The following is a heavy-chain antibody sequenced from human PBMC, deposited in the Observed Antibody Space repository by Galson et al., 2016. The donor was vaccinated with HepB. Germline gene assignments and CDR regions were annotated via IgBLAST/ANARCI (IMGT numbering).Heavy chain of an antibody. CDR2: IIPMFGTP. CDR3: ASHTRGQYDSGRYEFNY. J-gene: IGHJ4*02. D-gene: IGHD3-10*01. Sequence: SVKVSCKASGGTFRTYVINWVRQAPGQGLKWMGGIIPMFGTPNYSQKFQGRLTITADEFKSTAYMDLSGLRSEDTAVYYCASHTRGQYDSGRYEFNYWGQGALVIVSS. CDR1: GGTFRTYV. V-gene: IGHV1-69*13.